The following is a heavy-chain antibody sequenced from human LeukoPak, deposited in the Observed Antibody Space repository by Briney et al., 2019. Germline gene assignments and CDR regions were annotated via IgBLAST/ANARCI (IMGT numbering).Heavy chain of an antibody. Sequence: SETLSLTCTVSGYSISSGYYWGWIRQPPGKGLQWIGSIYYTGKTYYNPSLKSRVTISVDTSKNQFSLKLSSVTAADTAVYYCARDRNRWGSSSWRKELDPWGQGTLVTVSS. CDR2: IYYTGKT. J-gene: IGHJ5*02. D-gene: IGHD6-13*01. CDR1: GYSISSGYY. CDR3: ARDRNRWGSSSWRKELDP. V-gene: IGHV4-38-2*02.